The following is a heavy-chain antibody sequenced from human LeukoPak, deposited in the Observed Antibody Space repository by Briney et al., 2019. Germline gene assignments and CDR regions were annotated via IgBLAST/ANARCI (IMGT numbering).Heavy chain of an antibody. V-gene: IGHV5-51*01. CDR1: GYSFSSYW. J-gene: IGHJ6*03. D-gene: IGHD2-2*02. Sequence: GESLKISCQGSGYSFSSYWIVWVRQMPGKGLEWVGIIYPGDSDTTYSPSFQGQVTISADKSINPAYLQWSRLKASDSAMYYCARVACSSDSCYIHNKYYYMDVWGKGTTVTISS. CDR3: ARVACSSDSCYIHNKYYYMDV. CDR2: IYPGDSDT.